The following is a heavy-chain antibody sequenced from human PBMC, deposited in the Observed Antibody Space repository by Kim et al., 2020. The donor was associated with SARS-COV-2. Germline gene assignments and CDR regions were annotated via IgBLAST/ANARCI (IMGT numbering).Heavy chain of an antibody. J-gene: IGHJ6*02. D-gene: IGHD2-8*02. Sequence: VKDRFTISRDNSKNTLYLQMNSLEGEDTAVFYCARSAYCTSAACRSRGMDVWGQGTTVTVSS. CDR3: ARSAYCTSAACRSRGMDV. V-gene: IGHV3-30*07.